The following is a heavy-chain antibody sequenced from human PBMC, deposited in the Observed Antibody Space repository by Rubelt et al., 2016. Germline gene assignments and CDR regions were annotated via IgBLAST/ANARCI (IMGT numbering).Heavy chain of an antibody. V-gene: IGHV1-8*01. CDR1: GYTFTNYD. J-gene: IGHJ4*02. D-gene: IGHD2-2*01. CDR3: ARVPSLTSRGDS. Sequence: QVQLVQSGAEVKKPGASVKVSCKASGYTFTNYDINWVRQATGQGLEWMGWMNADRGNTGYAQKFQGRLTMTRNTSISTAYMELSSLGPEDTAVYYCARVPSLTSRGDSWGQGTLVTVSS. CDR2: MNADRGNT.